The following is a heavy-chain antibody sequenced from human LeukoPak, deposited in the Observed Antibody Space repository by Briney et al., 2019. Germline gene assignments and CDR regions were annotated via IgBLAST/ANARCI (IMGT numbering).Heavy chain of an antibody. V-gene: IGHV4-34*01. CDR1: GGSFSGYC. CDR3: ARHRGITVAGTRRCLDY. CDR2: INHSGST. J-gene: IGHJ4*02. Sequence: SETLSLTCAVYGGSFSGYCWSWIRQPPGKGLEWVGEINHSGSTNYNPFLKSRVTISVDTSKNQFSLKLSSVTAADTAVYYCARHRGITVAGTRRCLDYWGQGALVAVSS. D-gene: IGHD6-19*01.